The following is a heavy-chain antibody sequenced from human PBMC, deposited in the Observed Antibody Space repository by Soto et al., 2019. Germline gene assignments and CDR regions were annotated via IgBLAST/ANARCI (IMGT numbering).Heavy chain of an antibody. CDR3: ASLNYDILTGYYEGPNAFDI. Sequence: GGSLRLSCAASGFTFSSYGMHWVRQAPGKGLEWVAVIWYDGSNKYYADSVKGRFTISRDNSKNTLYLQMNSLRAEDTAVYYCASLNYDILTGYYEGPNAFDIWGQGTMVTVSS. CDR2: IWYDGSNK. J-gene: IGHJ3*02. D-gene: IGHD3-9*01. V-gene: IGHV3-33*01. CDR1: GFTFSSYG.